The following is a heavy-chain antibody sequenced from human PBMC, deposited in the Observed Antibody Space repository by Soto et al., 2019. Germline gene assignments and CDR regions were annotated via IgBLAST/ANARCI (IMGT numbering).Heavy chain of an antibody. D-gene: IGHD1-1*01. J-gene: IGHJ6*03. CDR3: ARQQHDDYNYYYMDV. Sequence: QLQMQESGPGLVKPSETLSLTCTVSGGSISSDNFNWGWIRQAPGKGLEWIGTVYYGGTTYYNPSLQSRVTISVDTSKNQFSLNLYSVTAADTAVYYSARQQHDDYNYYYMDVWGKGTTVTVSS. CDR1: GGSISSDNFN. CDR2: VYYGGTT. V-gene: IGHV4-39*01.